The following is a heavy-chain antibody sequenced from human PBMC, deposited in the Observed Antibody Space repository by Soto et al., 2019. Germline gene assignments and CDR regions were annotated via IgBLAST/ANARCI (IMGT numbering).Heavy chain of an antibody. D-gene: IGHD6-6*01. CDR2: IIPLLNTP. V-gene: IGHV1-69*01. CDR3: ARESSSPNYYYYGMDV. Sequence: QVQLVQSGAEVKKPGSSVKVSCRASGGTFSSYAVSWVRQAPGQGLEWMGVIIPLLNTPKYVQKFQGRVTITADASATTADMELSSLRSEDTDVYYCARESSSPNYYYYGMDVWGQGTTVTVSS. J-gene: IGHJ6*02. CDR1: GGTFSSYA.